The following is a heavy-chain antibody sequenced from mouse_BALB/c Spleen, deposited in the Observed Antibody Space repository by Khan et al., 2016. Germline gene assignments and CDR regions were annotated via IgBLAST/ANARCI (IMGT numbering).Heavy chain of an antibody. J-gene: IGHJ1*01. CDR1: GFAFNRYW. D-gene: IGHD1-1*01. CDR3: ARPIYYSGSSYFDV. Sequence: EVQLLETGGGLVQPGGSLTLSCAASGFAFNRYWMSWVRQAPGKGLEWIGEINPDSSTINYTPSLKNKFIITRDNAKNTLYLQMSKVRSEDTALYYCARPIYYSGSSYFDVWGAGTTVTVSS. CDR2: INPDSSTI. V-gene: IGHV4-1*02.